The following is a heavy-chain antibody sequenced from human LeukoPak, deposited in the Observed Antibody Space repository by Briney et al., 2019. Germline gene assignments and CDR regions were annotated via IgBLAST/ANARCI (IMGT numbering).Heavy chain of an antibody. J-gene: IGHJ4*02. CDR1: GFTFSSYS. Sequence: GGSLRLSCAASGFTFSSYSMNWVRQAPGKGLEWVSSISSSSGYIYYADSVKGRFTISRDNAKNSLYLQMNSLRAEDTAVYYCAREGYSSSHFDYWGQGTLVTVSS. D-gene: IGHD6-13*01. CDR3: AREGYSSSHFDY. V-gene: IGHV3-21*01. CDR2: ISSSSGYI.